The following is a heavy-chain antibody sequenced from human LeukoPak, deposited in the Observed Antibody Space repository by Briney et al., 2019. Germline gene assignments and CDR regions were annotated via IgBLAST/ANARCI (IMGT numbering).Heavy chain of an antibody. CDR1: GYTFTSYG. D-gene: IGHD3-3*01. Sequence: GASVKVSCKASGYTFTSYGISWVRQAPGQGLEWMGWISAYNGNTNYAQKLQGRVTMTTDTSTSAAYMELRSLRSDDTAVYYCARYRFLEWLFTDLDYWGQGTLVTVSS. CDR3: ARYRFLEWLFTDLDY. V-gene: IGHV1-18*01. CDR2: ISAYNGNT. J-gene: IGHJ4*02.